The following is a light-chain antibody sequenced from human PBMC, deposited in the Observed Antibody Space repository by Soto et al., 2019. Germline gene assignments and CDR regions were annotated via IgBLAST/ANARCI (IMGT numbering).Light chain of an antibody. CDR2: KAS. J-gene: IGKJ1*01. CDR1: QTISSW. V-gene: IGKV1-5*03. CDR3: QHYNSYSEA. Sequence: DIPMTQSPSTLSGSVGDRVTITCRASQTISSWLAWYQQKPGKAPKLLIYKASTLKSGVPSRFSGSGSGTEFTLTISSLQPDDFATYYCQHYNSYSEACGQGTKVELQ.